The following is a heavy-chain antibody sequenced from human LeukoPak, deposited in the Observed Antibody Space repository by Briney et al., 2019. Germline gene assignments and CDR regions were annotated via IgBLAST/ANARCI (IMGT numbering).Heavy chain of an antibody. J-gene: IGHJ4*02. CDR2: ISYDGSNK. CDR1: GFTFSGYP. CDR3: AKEYYYDSSTY. Sequence: GGSLRLSCAASGFTFSGYPIHWVRQAPGKGLEWVAVISYDGSNKYYADSVKGRFTISRDNSKNTLYLQMNSLRAEDTAVYYCAKEYYYDSSTYWGQGTLVTVSS. V-gene: IGHV3-30-3*02. D-gene: IGHD3-22*01.